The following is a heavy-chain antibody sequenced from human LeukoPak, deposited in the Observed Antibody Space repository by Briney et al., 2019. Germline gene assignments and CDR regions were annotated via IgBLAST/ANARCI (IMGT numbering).Heavy chain of an antibody. V-gene: IGHV3-13*04. D-gene: IGHD1-26*01. Sequence: PGGSLRLSCAASGFXFSSYDIHWVRQATGKGLEWVSAIATAGDTYYLGSVKGRFTISRENAKNSLYLQMNSLGAEDTAVYYCARGGPSGNYFDFWGQGTLVTVSS. CDR3: ARGGPSGNYFDF. J-gene: IGHJ4*02. CDR2: IATAGDT. CDR1: GFXFSSYD.